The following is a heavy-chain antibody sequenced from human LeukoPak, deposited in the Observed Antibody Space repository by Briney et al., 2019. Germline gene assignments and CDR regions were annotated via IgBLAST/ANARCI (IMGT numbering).Heavy chain of an antibody. CDR1: GGSISSYY. J-gene: IGHJ4*02. CDR3: ARAHNWKYGTFDY. V-gene: IGHV3-21*01. CDR2: ISSSSSYI. Sequence: ETLSLTCTVSGGSISSYYWNWVRQAPGKGLEWVSCISSSSSYIYYADSVKGRFTISRDNAKNSLYLQMNSLRVEDTAVYYCARAHNWKYGTFDYWGQGTLVTVSS. D-gene: IGHD1-7*01.